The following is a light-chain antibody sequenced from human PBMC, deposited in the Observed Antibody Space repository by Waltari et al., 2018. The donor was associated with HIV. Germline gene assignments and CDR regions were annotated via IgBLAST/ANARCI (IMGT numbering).Light chain of an antibody. J-gene: IGLJ2*01. CDR3: AAWDASLGGVV. V-gene: IGLV1-47*02. Sequence: QSVLTQPPSASGTPGQRVAISCSGSSSNIGRYFVYWYQQLPGTAPKLLIFSNFQRPSGVHDRFSGAKSGTSASLASSGLRSEDEADYYCAAWDASLGGVVFGGGTTLTVL. CDR1: SSNIGRYF. CDR2: SNF.